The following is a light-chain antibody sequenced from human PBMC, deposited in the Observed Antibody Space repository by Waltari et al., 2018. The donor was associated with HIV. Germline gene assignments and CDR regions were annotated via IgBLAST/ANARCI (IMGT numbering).Light chain of an antibody. Sequence: SVLTQPPSASGTPGQRVTISCSGSSSNIGVTYVYWYQQLPGTTPKLLIQRTNQRPAGVPDRFSGSKSGTSASLAISGLRSEDEADYYCASWDDSLSGLVFGGGTKLTVL. CDR1: SSNIGVTY. CDR2: RTN. CDR3: ASWDDSLSGLV. V-gene: IGLV1-47*01. J-gene: IGLJ2*01.